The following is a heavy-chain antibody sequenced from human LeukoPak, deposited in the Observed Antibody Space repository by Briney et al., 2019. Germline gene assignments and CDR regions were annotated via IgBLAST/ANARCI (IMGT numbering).Heavy chain of an antibody. V-gene: IGHV3-30*04. CDR2: ISYDGSNK. Sequence: GGSLRLSCAASGFTFSSYAMHWVRQAPGKGLEGVAVISYDGSNKYYADSVKGRFTISRDNSKNTLYLQMNSLRAEDTAVYYCARDPYGSGFQDYWGQGTLVTVSS. D-gene: IGHD3-10*01. CDR1: GFTFSSYA. CDR3: ARDPYGSGFQDY. J-gene: IGHJ4*02.